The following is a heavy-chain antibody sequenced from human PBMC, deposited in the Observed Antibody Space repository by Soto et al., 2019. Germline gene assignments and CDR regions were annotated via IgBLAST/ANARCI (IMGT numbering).Heavy chain of an antibody. Sequence: GGSLRLSCGASGFTFSSYAIHWVRQAPGKGLEWVAIIYYDGSNKYYADSVKGRFTISRDNSKNMVYLQMDSLRPEDTAVYYCAKGTFGKGVSNDYWGQGTLVTVSS. J-gene: IGHJ4*01. CDR1: GFTFSSYA. CDR2: IYYDGSNK. V-gene: IGHV3-30-3*01. D-gene: IGHD2-8*01. CDR3: AKGTFGKGVSNDY.